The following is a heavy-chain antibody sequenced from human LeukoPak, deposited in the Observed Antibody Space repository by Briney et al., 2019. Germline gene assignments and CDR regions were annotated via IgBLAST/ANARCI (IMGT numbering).Heavy chain of an antibody. Sequence: SQTLSLTCAVSGGSISSGGYSWGWIRQPPGKGLEFIGYIYHTGSYNYNPSLKSRVAISVDRSKNQFSLKLTSVTAADTAVYYCARGSVYDSSTFDIWGQGTMVTV. CDR1: GGSISSGGYS. V-gene: IGHV4-30-2*01. J-gene: IGHJ3*02. D-gene: IGHD3-22*01. CDR3: ARGSVYDSSTFDI. CDR2: IYHTGSY.